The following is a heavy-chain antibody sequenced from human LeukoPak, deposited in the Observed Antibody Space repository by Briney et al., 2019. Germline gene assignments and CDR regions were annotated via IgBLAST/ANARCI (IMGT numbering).Heavy chain of an antibody. V-gene: IGHV5-51*01. J-gene: IGHJ5*02. CDR3: ARLAVVTATNWFDP. CDR2: IYPGDSDT. CDR1: GYKFTNYW. D-gene: IGHD2-21*02. Sequence: GESLKISCKGSGYKFTNYWIGWVRQMPGKGLEWMGIIYPGDSDTRYSPSFQGQVTISADTSINTAYLQWSSLKASDTAMYYCARLAVVTATNWFDPWGQGTLVTVSS.